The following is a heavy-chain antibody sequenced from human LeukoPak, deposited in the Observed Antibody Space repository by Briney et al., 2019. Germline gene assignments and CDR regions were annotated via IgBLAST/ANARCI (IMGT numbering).Heavy chain of an antibody. CDR1: GFTFSSCA. J-gene: IGHJ4*02. CDR2: ITGSGGTS. CDR3: ANTRGGVVAATSDY. Sequence: PGGSLRLSCTASGFTFSSCAMSWVRQAPGKGLQWVSSITGSGGTSYYADSVKGRFTISRDNSKNTLYLEMNSLRADDTAVYFCANTRGGVVAATSDYWGQGTLVTVSS. V-gene: IGHV3-23*01. D-gene: IGHD5-12*01.